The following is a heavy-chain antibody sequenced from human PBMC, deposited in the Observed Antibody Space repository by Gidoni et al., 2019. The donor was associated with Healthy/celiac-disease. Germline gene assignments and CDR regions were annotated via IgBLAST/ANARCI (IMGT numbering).Heavy chain of an antibody. V-gene: IGHV3-30-3*01. J-gene: IGHJ4*02. Sequence: QVQLVESGGGVVQPGRSLRLSCAASGFTFSSYAMHWLRQAPGKGLEWVAVISYDGSNKYYADSVKGRFTISRDNSKNTLYLQMNSLRAEDTAVYYCATEADSSGCFDYWGQGTLVPSPQ. D-gene: IGHD6-19*01. CDR2: ISYDGSNK. CDR3: ATEADSSGCFDY. CDR1: GFTFSSYA.